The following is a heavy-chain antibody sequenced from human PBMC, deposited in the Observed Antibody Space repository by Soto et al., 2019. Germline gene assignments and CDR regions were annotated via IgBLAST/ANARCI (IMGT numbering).Heavy chain of an antibody. CDR2: ISSSSSYI. CDR3: AREMGYYYDSSGYYSDY. V-gene: IGHV3-21*01. Sequence: LRLSCAASGFTFSSYSMNWVRQAPGKGLEWVSSISSSSSYIYYADSVKGRFTISRDNAKNSLYLQMNSLRAEDTAVYYCAREMGYYYDSSGYYSDYWGQGTLVTVSS. CDR1: GFTFSSYS. J-gene: IGHJ4*02. D-gene: IGHD3-22*01.